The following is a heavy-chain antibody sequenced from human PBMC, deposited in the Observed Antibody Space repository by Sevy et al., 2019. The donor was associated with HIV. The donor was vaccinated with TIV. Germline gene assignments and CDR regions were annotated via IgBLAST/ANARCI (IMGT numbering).Heavy chain of an antibody. V-gene: IGHV1-24*01. J-gene: IGHJ6*02. CDR2: FDPEDGET. Sequence: ASVKVSCKVSGYTLTELSMHWVRQAPGKGLEWMGGFDPEDGETIYAQKFQGRVTMTEDTSTDTAYMELSSLRSEDTAVYYCATDYSTVTTSDYCYYGMDVWGQGTTVTVSS. CDR1: GYTLTELS. D-gene: IGHD4-17*01. CDR3: ATDYSTVTTSDYCYYGMDV.